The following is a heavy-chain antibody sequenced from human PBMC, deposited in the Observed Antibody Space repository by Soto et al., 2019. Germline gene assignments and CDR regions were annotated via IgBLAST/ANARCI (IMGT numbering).Heavy chain of an antibody. CDR1: GFTFSDYY. J-gene: IGHJ2*01. CDR2: ISISGSTI. Sequence: PGGSLRLSCAASGFTFSDYYMSWIRQAPGKGLEWVSYISISGSTIYYADSVKGRFTISRDNAKNSLYLQMNSLRAEDTAVYYCARDAYLYSGYDLWYFDLWGRGTLVTVSS. D-gene: IGHD5-12*01. CDR3: ARDAYLYSGYDLWYFDL. V-gene: IGHV3-11*01.